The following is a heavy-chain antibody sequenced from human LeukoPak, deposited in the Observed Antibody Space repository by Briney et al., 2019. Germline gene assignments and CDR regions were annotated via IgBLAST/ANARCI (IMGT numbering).Heavy chain of an antibody. CDR1: GFSFSGKG. Sequence: GGSLRLSCAASGFSFSGKGMHWVRQAPGKGLEWVAFIRYDGSNKYYGDSMKGRFTVSRDNSKNTLYLQMNSLRAEDTAVYYCGKDLDCRGTTCHKTVDYWGQGTLVSVSS. D-gene: IGHD2-2*02. CDR3: GKDLDCRGTTCHKTVDY. CDR2: IRYDGSNK. J-gene: IGHJ4*02. V-gene: IGHV3-30*02.